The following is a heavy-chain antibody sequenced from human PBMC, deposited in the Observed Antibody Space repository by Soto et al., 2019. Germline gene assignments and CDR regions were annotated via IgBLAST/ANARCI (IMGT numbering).Heavy chain of an antibody. Sequence: QVQLQESGPGLVKPSETLSLTCTVSGGSIGSYYWIWIRQSAGKGLEWIGRIFISGSTNYNPSLASRVTMSVDTSKNQFSLKLSSVTAADTAVYYCASALLDYGDYYFDNWGQGTLVTVYS. V-gene: IGHV4-4*07. CDR1: GGSIGSYY. J-gene: IGHJ4*02. CDR3: ASALLDYGDYYFDN. D-gene: IGHD4-17*01. CDR2: IFISGST.